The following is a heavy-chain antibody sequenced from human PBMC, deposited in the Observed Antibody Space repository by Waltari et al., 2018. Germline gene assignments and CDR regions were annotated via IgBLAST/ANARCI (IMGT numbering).Heavy chain of an antibody. Sequence: QVQLVQSGAEVKKPGASVKGSCKASGYTFTSSYIHWVRQAPGQGLEWMGIINPSLGSTSYAQKFQGRVTVTRDTSTSAVYMELSSLRSEDTAMYYCARGNYGGNSGFDYWGQGTLVTVSS. V-gene: IGHV1-46*01. CDR3: ARGNYGGNSGFDY. CDR2: INPSLGST. D-gene: IGHD4-17*01. J-gene: IGHJ4*02. CDR1: GYTFTSSY.